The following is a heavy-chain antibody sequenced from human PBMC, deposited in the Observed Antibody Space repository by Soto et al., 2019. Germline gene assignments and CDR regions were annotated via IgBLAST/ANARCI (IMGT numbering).Heavy chain of an antibody. D-gene: IGHD2-15*01. CDR1: GYTFTSYY. Sequence: ASVKVSCKASGYTFTSYYMHWVRQAPGQGLEWMGIINPSGGSTSYAQKFQGRVTMTRDTSTSTVYMELSSLRSEGTAVYYCARVYCSGGSCYGIDYWGQGTLVTVSS. V-gene: IGHV1-46*01. CDR2: INPSGGST. CDR3: ARVYCSGGSCYGIDY. J-gene: IGHJ4*02.